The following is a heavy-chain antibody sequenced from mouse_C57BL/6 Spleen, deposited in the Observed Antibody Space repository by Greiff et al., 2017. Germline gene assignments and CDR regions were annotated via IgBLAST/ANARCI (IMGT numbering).Heavy chain of an antibody. CDR2: INPSSGYT. V-gene: IGHV1-7*01. D-gene: IGHD1-1*01. CDR3: ARAYYYGSSYAGYAMDY. J-gene: IGHJ4*01. Sequence: VKLMESGAELAKPGASVKLSCKASGYTFTSYWMHWVKQRPGQGLEWIGYINPSSGYTKYKQKFKDKATLTADKSSSTAYMQLSSLTYEDSAVYYCARAYYYGSSYAGYAMDYWGQGTSVTVSS. CDR1: GYTFTSYW.